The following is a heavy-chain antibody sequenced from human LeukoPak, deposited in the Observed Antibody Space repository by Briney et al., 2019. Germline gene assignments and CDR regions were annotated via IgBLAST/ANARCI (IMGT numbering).Heavy chain of an antibody. Sequence: GGSLRLSCAASGFTFSSYAMSWVRQAPGKGLEWVSAISGSGGSTYYADSVKGRFTISRDNSKNTLHLQMNSLRAEDTAVYYCAKDEQYYYDSSGSDYWGQGTLVTVSS. CDR2: ISGSGGST. J-gene: IGHJ4*02. V-gene: IGHV3-23*01. CDR1: GFTFSSYA. CDR3: AKDEQYYYDSSGSDY. D-gene: IGHD3-22*01.